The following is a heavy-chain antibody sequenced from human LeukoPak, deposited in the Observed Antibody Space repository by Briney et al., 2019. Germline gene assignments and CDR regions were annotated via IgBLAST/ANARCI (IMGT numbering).Heavy chain of an antibody. J-gene: IGHJ6*03. CDR2: IYYSGYT. D-gene: IGHD3-10*01. V-gene: IGHV4-59*01. Sequence: SETLSLTCTVSGGSISSYYWSWIRQPPGKELEWIGCIYYSGYTNYKSSLKSRVTISVDTSKNQFSLELSSVTAADTAVYYCARTTMVRGTYYMDVWGKGTTVTVSS. CDR1: GGSISSYY. CDR3: ARTTMVRGTYYMDV.